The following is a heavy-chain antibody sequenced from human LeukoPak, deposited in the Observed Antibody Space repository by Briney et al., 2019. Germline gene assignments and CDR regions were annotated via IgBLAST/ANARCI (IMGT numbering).Heavy chain of an antibody. CDR2: FDPEDGET. CDR1: GYTLTELS. CDR3: ATGPYCSSTSCYNQGVY. D-gene: IGHD2-2*02. V-gene: IGHV1-24*01. J-gene: IGHJ4*02. Sequence: ASVKVSCKVSGYTLTELSMHWVRQAPGKGLEWMGGFDPEDGETIYAQKFQGRVTMTEDTSTDTAYMELSSLRSEDTAVYYCATGPYCSSTSCYNQGVYWGQGTLVTVSS.